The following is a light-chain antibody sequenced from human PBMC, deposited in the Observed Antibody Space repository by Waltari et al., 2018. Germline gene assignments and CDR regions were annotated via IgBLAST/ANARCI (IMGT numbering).Light chain of an antibody. Sequence: QSALTQPASVFGSPGQSITISCTGVGNYNLFSWYQQHPGKAPKLMIYEGSKRPSGVSNRFSGSKSGNTASLTISGLQAEDEADYYCCSSTVSNFHVIFGGGTKLTVL. CDR2: EGS. CDR3: CSSTVSNFHVI. V-gene: IGLV2-23*01. J-gene: IGLJ2*01. CDR1: VGNYNL.